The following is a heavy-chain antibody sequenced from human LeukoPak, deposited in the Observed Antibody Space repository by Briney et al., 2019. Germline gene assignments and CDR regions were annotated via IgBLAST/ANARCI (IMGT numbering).Heavy chain of an antibody. CDR3: AKDLGLGSRPQALDAFDI. V-gene: IGHV3-23*01. Sequence: PGGSLRLSRAASGFTFSSYAMSWVRQAPGKGLEWVSAISGSGGSTYYADSVKGRFTISRDNSKNTLYLQMNSLRAEDTAVYYCAKDLGLGSRPQALDAFDIWGQGTMVTVSS. CDR1: GFTFSSYA. D-gene: IGHD6-6*01. CDR2: ISGSGGST. J-gene: IGHJ3*02.